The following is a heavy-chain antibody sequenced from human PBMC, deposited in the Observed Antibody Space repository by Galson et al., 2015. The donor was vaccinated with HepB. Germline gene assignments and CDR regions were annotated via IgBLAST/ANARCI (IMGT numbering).Heavy chain of an antibody. CDR3: ARGGTLLVRGVISAFDI. Sequence: TLSLTCAVYGGSFSGYYWSWIRQPPGKGLEWIGEINHSGSTNYNPSLKSRVTISVDTSKNQFSLKLSSVTAADTAVFYCARGGTLLVRGVISAFDIWGQGTLVTVSS. J-gene: IGHJ4*02. CDR1: GGSFSGYY. CDR2: INHSGST. D-gene: IGHD3-10*01. V-gene: IGHV4-34*09.